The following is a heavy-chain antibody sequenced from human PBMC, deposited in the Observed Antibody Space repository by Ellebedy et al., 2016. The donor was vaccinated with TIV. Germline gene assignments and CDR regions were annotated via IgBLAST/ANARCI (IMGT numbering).Heavy chain of an antibody. V-gene: IGHV3-43D*03. CDR3: AKDSSSSWYSDAFDI. CDR1: GFTFDDYA. Sequence: GESLKISCAASGFTFDDYAMHWVRQAPGKGLEWDSLISWDGGSTYYADSVKGRFPISRDNSKNSLYLQMNSLGAEDTALYYCAKDSSSSWYSDAFDIWGQGTMVTVSS. CDR2: ISWDGGST. J-gene: IGHJ3*02. D-gene: IGHD6-13*01.